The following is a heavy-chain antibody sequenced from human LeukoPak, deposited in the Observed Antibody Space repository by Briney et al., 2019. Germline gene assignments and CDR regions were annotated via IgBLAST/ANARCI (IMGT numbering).Heavy chain of an antibody. J-gene: IGHJ4*02. D-gene: IGHD2/OR15-2a*01. CDR2: INSGDGDT. CDR3: ARHSLSYLAGFDS. CDR1: GYTFTTYA. Sequence: ASVKVSCKASGYTFTTYAIHWVRQAPGQRLEWMGWINSGDGDTKHSQTFQGRVTITRDTSASTAYMELSSLRSEDTAVYYCARHSLSYLAGFDSWGQGTLVTVSS. V-gene: IGHV1-3*01.